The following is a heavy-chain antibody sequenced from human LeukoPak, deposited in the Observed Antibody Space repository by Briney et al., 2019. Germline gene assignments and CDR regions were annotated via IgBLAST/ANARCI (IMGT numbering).Heavy chain of an antibody. V-gene: IGHV4-39*01. Sequence: SETLSLTCTVSGGSISSSSYYWGWIRQPPGKGLEWIGSIYYSGSTYYNPSLKSRVTISVDTSKNQFSLKLSSVTAVDTAVYYCARGVDCSSTSCYTRAFDIWGQGTMVTVSS. D-gene: IGHD2-2*02. CDR1: GGSISSSSYY. CDR2: IYYSGST. CDR3: ARGVDCSSTSCYTRAFDI. J-gene: IGHJ3*02.